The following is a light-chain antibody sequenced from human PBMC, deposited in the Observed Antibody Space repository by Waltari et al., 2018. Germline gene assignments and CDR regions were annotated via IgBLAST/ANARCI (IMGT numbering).Light chain of an antibody. CDR1: SSNIGSNT. J-gene: IGLJ3*02. CDR3: AAWDDSLNGWV. CDR2: SNN. Sequence: QSVLTQPPSASGTPGPRVTISCSGRSSNIGSNTVHWYQQLPGTAPKLLIYSNNQRPSGVPDRFSGSKSGTSASLAISGLQSEDEADYYCAAWDDSLNGWVFGGGTKLTVL. V-gene: IGLV1-44*01.